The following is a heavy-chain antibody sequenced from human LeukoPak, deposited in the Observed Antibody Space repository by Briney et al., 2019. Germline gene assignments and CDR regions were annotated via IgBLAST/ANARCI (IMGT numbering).Heavy chain of an antibody. Sequence: GRSLRLSCAASGFTFDDYAMHWVRQAPGKGLEWVSGISWNSGSIGYADSVKGRFTISRDNSKNTLYLQMNSLRAEDTAVYYCAREEDKNPTEDYWGQGTLVTVSS. CDR1: GFTFDDYA. J-gene: IGHJ4*02. CDR3: AREEDKNPTEDY. V-gene: IGHV3-9*01. CDR2: ISWNSGSI. D-gene: IGHD1-26*01.